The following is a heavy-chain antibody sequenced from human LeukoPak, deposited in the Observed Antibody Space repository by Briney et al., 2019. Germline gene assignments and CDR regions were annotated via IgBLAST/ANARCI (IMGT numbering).Heavy chain of an antibody. V-gene: IGHV3-20*04. CDR2: INWNGGST. CDR1: GFTFDDYG. D-gene: IGHD3-22*01. CDR3: ARSWALEGGYPYYYYMDV. J-gene: IGHJ6*03. Sequence: GGSLRLSCAASGFTFDDYGMSWVRQAPGKGLEWVSGINWNGGSTGYADSVKGRFTISRDNAKNSLYLQMNSLRAEDTALYYCARSWALEGGYPYYYYMDVWGKGTTVTVSS.